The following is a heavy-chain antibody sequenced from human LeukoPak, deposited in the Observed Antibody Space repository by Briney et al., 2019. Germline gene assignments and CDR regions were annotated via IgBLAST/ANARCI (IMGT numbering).Heavy chain of an antibody. Sequence: GGSLRLSCAASGFTFSSNSMNWVRQAPGKGLEWVSSISSSSSYIYYADSVKGRFTISRDNAKNSLYLQMNSLRAEDTAVHYCARRVRGVIISYGMDVWGKGTTVTVSS. V-gene: IGHV3-21*01. CDR1: GFTFSSNS. D-gene: IGHD3-10*01. CDR3: ARRVRGVIISYGMDV. J-gene: IGHJ6*04. CDR2: ISSSSSYI.